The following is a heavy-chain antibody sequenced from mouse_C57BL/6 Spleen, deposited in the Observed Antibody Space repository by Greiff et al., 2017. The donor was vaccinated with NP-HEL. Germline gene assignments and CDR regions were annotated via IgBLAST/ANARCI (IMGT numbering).Heavy chain of an antibody. J-gene: IGHJ1*03. CDR2: IYPGDGDT. CDR1: GYAFSSYW. CDR3: ARKGSLLLRSYWYFYV. Sequence: QVQLQQSGAELVKPGASVKISCKASGYAFSSYWMNWVKQRPGKGLEWIGQIYPGDGDTNYNGKFKGKATLTADKSSSTAYMQLSSLTSEDSAVYFCARKGSLLLRSYWYFYVWGTGTTVTVSS. D-gene: IGHD1-1*01. V-gene: IGHV1-80*01.